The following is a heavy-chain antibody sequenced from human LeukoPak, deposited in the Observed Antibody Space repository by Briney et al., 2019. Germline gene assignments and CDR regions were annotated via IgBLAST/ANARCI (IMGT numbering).Heavy chain of an antibody. CDR1: GFTFSSYA. CDR3: ARVGYYSSGPFSYFDY. CDR2: ISYDGSNE. Sequence: GGSLRLSCAASGFTFSSYAMSWVRQAPGKGLEWVAVISYDGSNEYYADSVKGRFTISRDSSENTLYLQMNSLRVEDTAVYYCARVGYYSSGPFSYFDYWGQGTLVTVSS. J-gene: IGHJ4*02. D-gene: IGHD3-10*01. V-gene: IGHV3-30-3*01.